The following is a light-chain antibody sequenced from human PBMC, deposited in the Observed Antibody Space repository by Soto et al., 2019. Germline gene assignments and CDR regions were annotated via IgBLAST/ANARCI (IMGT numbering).Light chain of an antibody. CDR1: ESISTY. CDR3: QQSSTIPRT. V-gene: IGKV1-39*01. CDR2: AAS. Sequence: DIQMTQSPSSLSASVGDRVTITCRASESISTYLNWYQQRPGKAPNLLVYAASTLQSGVPSRFSGSGSGTDFRLTISSLQPEDFATYYCQQSSTIPRTFGQGTKVDIK. J-gene: IGKJ1*01.